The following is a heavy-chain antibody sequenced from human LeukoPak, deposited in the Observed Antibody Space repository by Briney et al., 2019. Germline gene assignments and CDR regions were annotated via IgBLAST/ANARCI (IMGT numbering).Heavy chain of an antibody. D-gene: IGHD3-10*01. V-gene: IGHV4-4*09. Sequence: PSETLSLTCTVSGDSISSYYWSWIRQTPGKGLEWIGYIHTNGRTNYSPSLESRVTMSVDSSKNQLSLMLSSVTAADTAVYYCTRRAPTSYGHYLDSWGQGTLVTVSS. CDR3: TRRAPTSYGHYLDS. CDR1: GDSISSYY. J-gene: IGHJ4*02. CDR2: IHTNGRT.